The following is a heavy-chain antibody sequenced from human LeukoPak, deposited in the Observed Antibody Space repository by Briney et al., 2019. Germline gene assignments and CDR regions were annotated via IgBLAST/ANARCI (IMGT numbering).Heavy chain of an antibody. CDR3: ARGNPLSIVGYDRHFDY. Sequence: SVKVSCKASGGTFSSYTISWVRQAPGQGLEWMGRIIPILGIANYAQKFQGRVTITADKYTSTAYMELSSLRSEDTAVYYCARGNPLSIVGYDRHFDYWGQGTLVTVSS. D-gene: IGHD1-26*01. V-gene: IGHV1-69*02. J-gene: IGHJ4*02. CDR1: GGTFSSYT. CDR2: IIPILGIA.